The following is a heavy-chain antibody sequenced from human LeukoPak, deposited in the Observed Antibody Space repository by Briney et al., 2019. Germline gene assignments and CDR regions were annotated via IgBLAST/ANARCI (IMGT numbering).Heavy chain of an antibody. CDR3: ARGGLMDYVWGSYRYTEDYFDH. CDR2: INPNRGGT. V-gene: IGHV1-2*02. CDR1: GYTFTGYY. Sequence: ASVKVSCKASGYTFTGYYMHWVRQAAGQGLEWMGWINPNRGGTNYAQKFQGRVTMTRDTSISTAYMELSRLRSDDTAVYYCARGGLMDYVWGSYRYTEDYFDHWGQGTLVTVSS. D-gene: IGHD3-16*02. J-gene: IGHJ4*02.